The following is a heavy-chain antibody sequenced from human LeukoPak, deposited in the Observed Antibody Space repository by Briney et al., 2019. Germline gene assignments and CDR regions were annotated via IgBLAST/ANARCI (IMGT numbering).Heavy chain of an antibody. V-gene: IGHV3-30*02. CDR1: GFTFDDYA. Sequence: GGSLRLSCAASGFTFDDYAMHWVRQAPGKGLEWVAFIRYDGSNKYYADSVKGRFTISRDNSKNTLYLQMNSLRAEDTAVYYCAKDHFLYSYGSAYYFDYWGQGTLVTVSS. CDR2: IRYDGSNK. D-gene: IGHD5-18*01. CDR3: AKDHFLYSYGSAYYFDY. J-gene: IGHJ4*02.